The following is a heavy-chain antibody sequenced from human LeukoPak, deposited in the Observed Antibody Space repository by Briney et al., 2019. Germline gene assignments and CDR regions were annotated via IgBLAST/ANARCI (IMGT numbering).Heavy chain of an antibody. J-gene: IGHJ4*02. D-gene: IGHD6-13*01. Sequence: PGGSLRLSCAASGFTFSSYAMSWVRQAPGKGLEWVSAISGSGGSTYYADSVKGRFTISKDNSKNTLYLQMNSLRAEDTAVYYCAKGDAYSSSWDYWGQGTLVTVSS. CDR3: AKGDAYSSSWDY. V-gene: IGHV3-23*01. CDR2: ISGSGGST. CDR1: GFTFSSYA.